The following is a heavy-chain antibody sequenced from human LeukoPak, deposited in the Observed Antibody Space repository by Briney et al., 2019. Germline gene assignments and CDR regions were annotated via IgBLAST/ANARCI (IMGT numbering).Heavy chain of an antibody. J-gene: IGHJ6*02. CDR2: ISYDGSNK. CDR3: ARGINSYYYYGLDV. Sequence: QPGGSLRLSCAASGFTFSSYGMHWVRQAPGKGLEWVAVISYDGSNKYYADSVKGRFTISRDNSKNTLYLQMNSLRAEDTAVYYCARGINSYYYYGLDVWGQGTTVTVSS. D-gene: IGHD2-15*01. CDR1: GFTFSSYG. V-gene: IGHV3-30*03.